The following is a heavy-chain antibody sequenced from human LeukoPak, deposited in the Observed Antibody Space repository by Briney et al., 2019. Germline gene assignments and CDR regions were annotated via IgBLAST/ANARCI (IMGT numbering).Heavy chain of an antibody. Sequence: PGGSLGLSRAVSGYSLTKNYISCVRDAPGKGREWVSVFYGGGTTYYAESVKGRFIITRDNSENTLYLQMKSMRAEDTAVYYCGRGDGYNFFDYSGQGTLVTVSS. D-gene: IGHD5-24*01. CDR2: FYGGGTT. CDR3: GRGDGYNFFDY. J-gene: IGHJ4*02. CDR1: GYSLTKNY. V-gene: IGHV3-53*01.